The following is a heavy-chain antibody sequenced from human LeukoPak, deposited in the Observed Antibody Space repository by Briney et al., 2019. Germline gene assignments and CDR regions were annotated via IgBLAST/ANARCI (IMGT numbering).Heavy chain of an antibody. D-gene: IGHD4-17*01. CDR1: GYTLTELS. CDR2: INPNSGDT. Sequence: RASVKVSCKVSGYTLTELSMHWVRQAPGQGLEWMGWINPNSGDTNYAQRFQGRVTMPRDTSVSTAYMELSSLTSDDTAVYYCARGQGDYHFDYWGQGTLVTVSS. CDR3: ARGQGDYHFDY. J-gene: IGHJ4*02. V-gene: IGHV1-2*02.